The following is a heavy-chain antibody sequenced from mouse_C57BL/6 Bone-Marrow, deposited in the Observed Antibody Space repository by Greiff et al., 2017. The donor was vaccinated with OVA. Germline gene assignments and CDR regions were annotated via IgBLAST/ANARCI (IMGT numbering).Heavy chain of an antibody. V-gene: IGHV5-4*01. CDR2: ISDGGSYT. J-gene: IGHJ2*01. CDR1: GFTFSSYA. CDR3: AREGLRPSYYFDY. D-gene: IGHD2-4*01. Sequence: DVKLVESGGGLVKPGGSLKLSCAASGFTFSSYAMSWVRQTPEKRLEWVATISDGGSYTYYPDNVKGRFTISRDNAKNNLYLQMSHLKSEDTAMYYCAREGLRPSYYFDYWGQGTTLTVSS.